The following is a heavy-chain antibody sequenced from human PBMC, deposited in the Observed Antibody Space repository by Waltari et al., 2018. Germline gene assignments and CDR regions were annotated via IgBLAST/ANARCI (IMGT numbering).Heavy chain of an antibody. CDR3: ARGGNNWRLDY. CDR2: IYHSGST. D-gene: IGHD1-1*01. J-gene: IGHJ4*02. Sequence: QVQLQESGPGLVKPSETLSLTCTVSGYSISSGYYWGWIRQPPGKGLEWIGSIYHSGSTYYNPSLKSRVTISVDTSKNQFSLKLSSVTAADTAVYYCARGGNNWRLDYWGQGTLVTVSS. V-gene: IGHV4-38-2*02. CDR1: GYSISSGYY.